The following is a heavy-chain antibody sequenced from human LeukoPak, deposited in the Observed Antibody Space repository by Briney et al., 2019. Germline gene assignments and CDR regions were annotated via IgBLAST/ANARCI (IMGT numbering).Heavy chain of an antibody. CDR2: ISGSGAST. CDR1: GFTFSSSA. Sequence: GGSLRLSCSASGFTFSSSAMSWVRQAPGKGLEWVSVISGSGASTYYADSVKGRFTISRDNSKNTLYLRMNSLRAEDTAVYYCAKHREYSSDFFDPWGQGTLVAVSS. CDR3: AKHREYSSDFFDP. D-gene: IGHD5-18*01. V-gene: IGHV3-23*01. J-gene: IGHJ5*02.